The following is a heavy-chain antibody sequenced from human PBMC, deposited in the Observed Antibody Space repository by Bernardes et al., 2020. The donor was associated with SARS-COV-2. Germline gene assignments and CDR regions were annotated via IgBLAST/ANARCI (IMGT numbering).Heavy chain of an antibody. CDR1: GFTFSSYG. D-gene: IGHD5-12*01. Sequence: GGSLRLSCAASGFTFSSYGMHWVRQAPGKGLEWVAVISYDGSNKYYADSVKGRFTISRDNSKNTLYLQMNSLRAEDTAVYYCAKDGGYTPDYWGQGTLVTVSS. J-gene: IGHJ4*02. CDR3: AKDGGYTPDY. CDR2: ISYDGSNK. V-gene: IGHV3-30*18.